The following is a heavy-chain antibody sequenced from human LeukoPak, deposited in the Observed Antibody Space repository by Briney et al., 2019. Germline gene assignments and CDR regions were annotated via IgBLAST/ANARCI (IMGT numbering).Heavy chain of an antibody. J-gene: IGHJ4*02. CDR1: GFTFSSYE. CDR3: ARFYYGSGSYYVFDY. CDR2: ISSSSSYI. V-gene: IGHV3-21*01. D-gene: IGHD3-10*01. Sequence: PGGSLRLSCAASGFTFSSYEMNWVRQAPGKGLEWVSSISSSSSYIYYADSVKGRFTISRDNAKNSLYLQMNSLRAEDTAVYYCARFYYGSGSYYVFDYWGQGTLVTVSS.